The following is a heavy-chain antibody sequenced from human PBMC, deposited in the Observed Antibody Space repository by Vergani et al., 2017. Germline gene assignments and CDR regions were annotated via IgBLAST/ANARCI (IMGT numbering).Heavy chain of an antibody. J-gene: IGHJ6*02. V-gene: IGHV3-11*05. Sequence: QVQLVESGGGLVKPGGSLRLSCAASGFTFSDYYMSRIRPARGKGLEWVSYISSSSSYTNYADSVKGRFTISRDNAKNSLYLQMNSLRAEDTAVYYCARSSWNVDYYYGMDGWDRGTTIAVSS. D-gene: IGHD1-1*01. CDR2: ISSSSSYT. CDR3: ARSSWNVDYYYGMDG. CDR1: GFTFSDYY.